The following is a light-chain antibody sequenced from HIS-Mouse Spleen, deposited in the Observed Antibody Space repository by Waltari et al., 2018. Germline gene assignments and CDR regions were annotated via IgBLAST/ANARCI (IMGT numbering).Light chain of an antibody. Sequence: AIWMTQSPSLLPASTGDRVTISCRISQGISSYFAWYQQKPGKAPELLIYAASTLQSGVPSRFSGSGSGTDFTLTISCLQSEDFATYYCQQYYSFPYTFGQGTKLEIK. V-gene: IGKV1D-8*02. CDR2: AAS. CDR1: QGISSY. CDR3: QQYYSFPYT. J-gene: IGKJ2*01.